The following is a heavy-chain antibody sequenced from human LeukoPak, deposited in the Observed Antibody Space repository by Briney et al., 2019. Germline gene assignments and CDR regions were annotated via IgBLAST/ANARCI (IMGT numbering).Heavy chain of an antibody. J-gene: IGHJ4*02. D-gene: IGHD3-10*01. CDR3: ARRYYYGSGSYFFDY. CDR1: GGSFSGYY. V-gene: IGHV4-34*01. CDR2: INHSGST. Sequence: KPSETLSLTCAVYGGSFSGYYWSWIRQPPGKGLEWIGEINHSGSTNYNPSLKSRVTILVDTSKNQFSLKLSSVTAADTAVYYCARRYYYGSGSYFFDYWGQGTLVTVSS.